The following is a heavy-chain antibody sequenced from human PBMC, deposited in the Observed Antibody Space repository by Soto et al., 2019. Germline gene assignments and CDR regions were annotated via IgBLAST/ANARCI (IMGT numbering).Heavy chain of an antibody. CDR1: GYSFIRYV. CDR2: ISAYNGNT. J-gene: IGHJ5*02. V-gene: IGHV1-18*04. D-gene: IGHD6-19*01. CDR3: ARDQWTLDHSRGSYGA. Sequence: SVKVYYKASGYSFIRYVISWLRQAPGQGLECMGWISAYNGNTKYAQELQGRVTMTTDTSTSTVYMEMRSLRPDDTAVYYCARDQWTLDHSRGSYGAWGQGTLVTVLL.